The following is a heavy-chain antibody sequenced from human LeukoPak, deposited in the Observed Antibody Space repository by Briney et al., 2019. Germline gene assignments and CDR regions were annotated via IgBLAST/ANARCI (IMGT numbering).Heavy chain of an antibody. J-gene: IGHJ6*03. Sequence: ASVKVSCKASGYTFTSYDINWGRQATGQGLEWMGWMNPNSGNTGYAQKFQGRVTMTRNTSISTAYMELSSLRSEDTAVYYCARSITYYDILTGSPNYYYYYMDVWGKGTTVTVSS. CDR3: ARSITYYDILTGSPNYYYYYMDV. CDR2: MNPNSGNT. V-gene: IGHV1-8*01. D-gene: IGHD3-9*01. CDR1: GYTFTSYD.